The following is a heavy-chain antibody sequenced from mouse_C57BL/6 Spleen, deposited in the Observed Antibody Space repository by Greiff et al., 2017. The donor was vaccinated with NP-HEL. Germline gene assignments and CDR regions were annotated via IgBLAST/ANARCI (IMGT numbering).Heavy chain of an antibody. V-gene: IGHV1-82*01. CDR1: GYAFSSSW. CDR2: IYPGDGDT. CDR3: ARGGDEEDYAMDY. Sequence: QVQLKESGPELVKPGASVKISCKASGYAFSSSWMNWVKQRPGKGLEWIGRIYPGDGDTNYNGKFKGKATLTADKSSSTAYMQLSSLTSEDSAVYFCARGGDEEDYAMDYWGQGTSVTVSS. J-gene: IGHJ4*01.